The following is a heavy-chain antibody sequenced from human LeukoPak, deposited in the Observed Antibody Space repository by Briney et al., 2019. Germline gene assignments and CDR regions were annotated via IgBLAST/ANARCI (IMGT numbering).Heavy chain of an antibody. CDR1: GGSISSYY. D-gene: IGHD1-26*01. V-gene: IGHV4-59*01. CDR3: ARGGADQQSPFDY. J-gene: IGHJ4*02. CDR2: IYYSGST. Sequence: SETLSLTCTVSGGSISSYYWSWIRQPPGKGLEWIGYIYYSGSTNYNPSLKSRVTISVDTSKNQFSLKLSSVTAADTAVYYCARGGADQQSPFDYWGQGTLVTVSS.